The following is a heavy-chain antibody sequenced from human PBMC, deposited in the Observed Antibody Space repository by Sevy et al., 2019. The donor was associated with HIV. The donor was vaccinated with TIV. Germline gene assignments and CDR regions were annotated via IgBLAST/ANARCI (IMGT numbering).Heavy chain of an antibody. Sequence: SVKVSCKASGGTFSSYAISWVRQAPGQGLEWMGGIIPIFGTANYAQKFQGRVTITADKSTSTAYMELSSLRSEDTAVYYCARDFQGYDYQHGDAFDIWGHGTMVTVSS. CDR3: ARDFQGYDYQHGDAFDI. J-gene: IGHJ3*02. V-gene: IGHV1-69*06. CDR1: GGTFSSYA. CDR2: IIPIFGTA. D-gene: IGHD5-12*01.